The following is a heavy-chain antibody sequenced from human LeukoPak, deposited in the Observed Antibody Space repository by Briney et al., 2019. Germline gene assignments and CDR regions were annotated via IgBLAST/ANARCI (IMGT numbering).Heavy chain of an antibody. CDR3: AREYYDSSGYYYHDAFDI. Sequence: ASVKVSCKXSGYTFTGYYMHWVRQAPGQGLEWMGRINPNSGGTNYAQKFQGRVTMTRDTSISTAYMELSRLRSDDTAVYYCAREYYDSSGYYYHDAFDIWGQGTMVTVSS. V-gene: IGHV1-2*06. D-gene: IGHD3-22*01. J-gene: IGHJ3*02. CDR2: INPNSGGT. CDR1: GYTFTGYY.